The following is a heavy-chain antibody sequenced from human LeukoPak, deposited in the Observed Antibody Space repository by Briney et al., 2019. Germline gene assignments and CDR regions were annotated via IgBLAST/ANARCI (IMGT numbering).Heavy chain of an antibody. CDR2: IIPILGIA. Sequence: ASVRVSCKASGGTFSSYAISWVRQAPGQGLEWMGRIIPILGIANYAQKFQGRVTITADKSTSTAYMELSSLRSEDTAVYYCARVGGYDSYYFDYWGQGTLVTVSS. J-gene: IGHJ4*02. D-gene: IGHD5-12*01. CDR3: ARVGGYDSYYFDY. CDR1: GGTFSSYA. V-gene: IGHV1-69*04.